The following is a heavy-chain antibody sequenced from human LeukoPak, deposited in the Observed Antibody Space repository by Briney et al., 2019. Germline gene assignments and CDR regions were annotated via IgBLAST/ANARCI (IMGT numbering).Heavy chain of an antibody. CDR3: ARGRVGDY. V-gene: IGHV3-23*01. Sequence: GGSLRLSCAASGFTFSSYPMSWVRQAPGKGLECVSGISGSGGSTYYADSVKGRFTISRDNSKNTLYLHMNSPRAEDTAVYYCARGRVGDYWGQGALVTVSS. CDR1: GFTFSSYP. D-gene: IGHD1-26*01. J-gene: IGHJ4*02. CDR2: ISGSGGST.